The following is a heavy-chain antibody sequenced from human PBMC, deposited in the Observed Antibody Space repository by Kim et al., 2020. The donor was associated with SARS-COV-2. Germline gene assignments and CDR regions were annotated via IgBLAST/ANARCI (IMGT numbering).Heavy chain of an antibody. Sequence: SVKGPFTISRDNSKNTLYLQMNRLRAEDTAVYYCAKDLFTTDYYSFGMGAWGQGTTVTVSS. CDR3: AKDLFTTDYYSFGMGA. J-gene: IGHJ6*02. V-gene: IGHV3-30*02. D-gene: IGHD3-22*01.